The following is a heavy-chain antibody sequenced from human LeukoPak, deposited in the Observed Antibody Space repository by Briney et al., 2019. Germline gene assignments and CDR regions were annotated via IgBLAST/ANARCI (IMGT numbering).Heavy chain of an antibody. Sequence: GGSLRLSCAASGFTVSSNYMSWVRQAPGKGLEWVSVIYSGGSTYYADSVKGRFTISRNNSKNTLYLQMNSLRAEDTAVYYCARTHDSGSYDRWGQGTLVTVSS. CDR1: GFTVSSNY. J-gene: IGHJ4*02. CDR3: ARTHDSGSYDR. V-gene: IGHV3-66*02. CDR2: IYSGGST. D-gene: IGHD1-26*01.